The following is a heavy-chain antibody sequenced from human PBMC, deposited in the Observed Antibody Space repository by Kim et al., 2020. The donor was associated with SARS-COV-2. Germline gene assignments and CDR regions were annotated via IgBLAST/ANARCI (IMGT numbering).Heavy chain of an antibody. Sequence: GGSLRLSCAASGFTFSSYGMHWVRQAPGKGLEWVAVIASAGGTYYYADSVKGRFTITRDNQKNTLYLQMNSLIAEDTAGYYCAREATRGSWDKNWFGTWGQRALGTVS. CDR1: GFTFSSYG. CDR3: AREATRGSWDKNWFGT. V-gene: IGHV3-30*03. J-gene: IGHJ5*02. D-gene: IGHD2-15*01. CDR2: IASAGGTY.